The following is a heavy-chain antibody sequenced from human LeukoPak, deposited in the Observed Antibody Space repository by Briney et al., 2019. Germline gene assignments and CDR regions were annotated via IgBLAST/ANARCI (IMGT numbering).Heavy chain of an antibody. V-gene: IGHV4-4*07. J-gene: IGHJ4*02. CDR3: ARGKVVAGTPGQNSWDY. CDR1: GGSISSYY. D-gene: IGHD6-19*01. CDR2: IYTSGST. Sequence: SETLCLTCTVSGGSISSYYWNWIRQPAGKGLEWVGRIYTSGSTNYNPSLKSRVSMSVDTSKNQFSLKLSSVTAADAAVYYCARGKVVAGTPGQNSWDYWGQGTLVTVSS.